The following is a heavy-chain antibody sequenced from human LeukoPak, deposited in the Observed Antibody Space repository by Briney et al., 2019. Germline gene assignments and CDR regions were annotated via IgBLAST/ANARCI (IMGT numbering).Heavy chain of an antibody. CDR1: GYSFTSYW. Sequence: NLGESLKISCKGSGYSFTSYWIGWVRQMPGKGLEWMGIIYPGDSDTRYSPSFQGQVTISADKSISTAYLQWSSLKASDTAMYYCARTYYYGSGSYGAFDYWGQGTLVTVSS. CDR3: ARTYYYGSGSYGAFDY. V-gene: IGHV5-51*01. CDR2: IYPGDSDT. D-gene: IGHD3-10*01. J-gene: IGHJ4*02.